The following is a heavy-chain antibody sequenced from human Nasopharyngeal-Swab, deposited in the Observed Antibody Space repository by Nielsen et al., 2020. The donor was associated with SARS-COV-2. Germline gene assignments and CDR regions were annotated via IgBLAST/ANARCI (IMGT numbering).Heavy chain of an antibody. D-gene: IGHD3-9*01. CDR3: ARSSYDMLTGYHDY. J-gene: IGHJ4*02. V-gene: IGHV3-20*01. CDR2: INWNGETT. CDR1: GFTFDDYG. Sequence: GESLKISCAASGFTFDDYGMSWVRQAPGKGLEWVSGINWNGETTGYADSVKGRFIISRDHAKNSLYLQMNSLRAEDTAVYHCARSSYDMLTGYHDYWGQGTLVTVSA.